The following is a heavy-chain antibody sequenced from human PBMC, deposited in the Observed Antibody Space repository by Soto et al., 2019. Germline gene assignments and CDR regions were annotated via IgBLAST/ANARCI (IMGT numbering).Heavy chain of an antibody. CDR3: AREGGDIAARPSWFDP. CDR1: GGTFSMYW. D-gene: IGHD6-6*01. V-gene: IGHV3-74*01. CDR2: INDDGIST. Sequence: PGGSLRLSCAAAGGTFSMYWMHWVRQVPGKGPEWVSRINDDGISTNYADSVKGRFTISRDNAKNTPYLQMNALRVEDTAVYYCAREGGDIAARPSWFDPWGQGTLVTVSS. J-gene: IGHJ5*02.